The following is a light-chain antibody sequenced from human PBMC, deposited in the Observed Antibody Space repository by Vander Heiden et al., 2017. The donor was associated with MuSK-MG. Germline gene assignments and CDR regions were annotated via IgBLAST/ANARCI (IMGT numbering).Light chain of an antibody. V-gene: IGLV1-47*01. CDR1: SSNIGSNY. CDR2: RNN. J-gene: IGLJ2*01. Sequence: QSVLTQPPSASGTPGQRVTISCSGSSSNIGSNYVYWYQQPPGPAPNLLIYRNNQRPSGVPDRFSGSKSGTSASLAISGLRSEDEADYYCAAWDDSLSGPVFGGGTKLTVL. CDR3: AAWDDSLSGPV.